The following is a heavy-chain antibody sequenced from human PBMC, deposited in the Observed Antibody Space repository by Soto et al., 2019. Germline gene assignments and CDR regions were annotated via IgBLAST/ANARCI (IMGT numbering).Heavy chain of an antibody. CDR2: FNPTGDTA. Sequence: ASVKVSCKASGYTFTSYYIHWVRQAPGQGLEWMGIFNPTGDTASYAQKLQGRVTMTRDTSTGTAYMELGSLRSEDTAVYYCARGGRIVDTGIGYYYYHAMDVWGQGTTVTAP. J-gene: IGHJ6*02. D-gene: IGHD5-18*01. CDR3: ARGGRIVDTGIGYYYYHAMDV. CDR1: GYTFTSYY. V-gene: IGHV1-46*01.